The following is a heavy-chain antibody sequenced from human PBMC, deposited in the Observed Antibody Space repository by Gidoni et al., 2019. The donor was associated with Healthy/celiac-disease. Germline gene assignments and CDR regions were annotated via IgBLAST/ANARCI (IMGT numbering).Heavy chain of an antibody. D-gene: IGHD6-13*01. CDR2: ISSSSSYI. V-gene: IGHV3-21*01. J-gene: IGHJ4*02. Sequence: EVQLVESGGGLVKPGGSLRLSCAASGFTFSSYSMNWVRQAPGKGLECVASISSSSSYIYYADSVKGRFTISRDNAKNSLYLQMNSLRAEDTAVYYCARDRTGIAAAGNGQGYYFDYWGQGTLVTVSS. CDR1: GFTFSSYS. CDR3: ARDRTGIAAAGNGQGYYFDY.